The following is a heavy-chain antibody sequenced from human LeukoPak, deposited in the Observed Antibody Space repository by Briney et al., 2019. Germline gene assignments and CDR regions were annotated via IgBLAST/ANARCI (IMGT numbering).Heavy chain of an antibody. CDR3: ARELGSSGYTFDY. J-gene: IGHJ4*02. CDR1: GYTFTGYY. Sequence: ASVKVSCKASGYTFTGYYMHWVRQAPGQGLEWMGWINPNSGGTNYAQKFQGRVTMTRDTSISTAYMELSRLRSDDTAVYYCARELGSSGYTFDYWGQETLVTVSS. CDR2: INPNSGGT. V-gene: IGHV1-2*02. D-gene: IGHD3-22*01.